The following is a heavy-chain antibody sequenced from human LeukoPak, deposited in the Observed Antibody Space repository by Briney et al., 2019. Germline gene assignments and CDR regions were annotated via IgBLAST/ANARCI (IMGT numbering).Heavy chain of an antibody. J-gene: IGHJ4*02. Sequence: GRSLRLSCAASGFTFDYYAMHWVRQAPGKGLEWVSGISGNSGSIGYADSVKGRFTISRDNAKNSLYLQMNSLRAEDTALYYCAKVKYSSGWYPYYFDYWGQGTLVTVSS. CDR2: ISGNSGSI. CDR3: AKVKYSSGWYPYYFDY. D-gene: IGHD6-19*01. V-gene: IGHV3-9*01. CDR1: GFTFDYYA.